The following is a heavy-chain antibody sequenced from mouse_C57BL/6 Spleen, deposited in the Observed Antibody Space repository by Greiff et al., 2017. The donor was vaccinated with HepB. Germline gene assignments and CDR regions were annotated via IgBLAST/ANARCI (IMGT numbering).Heavy chain of an antibody. D-gene: IGHD1-1*01. CDR3: AREFITTVPWYFDV. J-gene: IGHJ1*03. V-gene: IGHV3-6*01. CDR1: GYSITSGYY. Sequence: DVQLQESGPGLVKPSQSLSLTCSVSGYSITSGYYWNWIRQFPGNKLEWMGYISYDGSNNYNPSLKNRISITRDTSKNQFFLKLNSVTTEDTATYYCAREFITTVPWYFDVWGTGTTVTVSS. CDR2: ISYDGSN.